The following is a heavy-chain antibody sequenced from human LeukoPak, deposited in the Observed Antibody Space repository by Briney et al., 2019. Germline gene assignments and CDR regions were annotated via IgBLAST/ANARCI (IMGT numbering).Heavy chain of an antibody. CDR1: GFTFSSYA. J-gene: IGHJ3*02. V-gene: IGHV3-23*01. CDR3: AKARYRDYGDYAGDAFDI. D-gene: IGHD4-17*01. Sequence: GGSLRLSCAASGFTFSSYAMSWVRQAPGKGLEWVSAISGSGGSTYYADSVKVRFTISRDNSKNTLYLQMNSLRAEDTAVYYCAKARYRDYGDYAGDAFDIWGQGTMVTVSS. CDR2: ISGSGGST.